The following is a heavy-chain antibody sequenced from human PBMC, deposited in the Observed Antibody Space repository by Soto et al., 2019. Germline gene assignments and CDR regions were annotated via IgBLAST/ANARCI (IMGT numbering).Heavy chain of an antibody. J-gene: IGHJ4*02. CDR2: IWYDAAKK. CDR1: GFTFSSYG. Sequence: QVQLVESGGAVVEPGGALRLSCATSGFTFSSYGMHWVRQAPGKGLEWVANIWYDAAKKTYADSVKGRFTISRDNSKNLLYLQMDSLRDEETATYFCARDSVGGTTHSDYWGQGTLVTVSS. CDR3: ARDSVGGTTHSDY. V-gene: IGHV3-33*01. D-gene: IGHD1-26*01.